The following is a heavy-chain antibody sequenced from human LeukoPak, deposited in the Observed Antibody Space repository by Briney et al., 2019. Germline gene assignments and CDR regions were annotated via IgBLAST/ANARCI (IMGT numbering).Heavy chain of an antibody. CDR2: IYSGGST. CDR3: AKDLGVTTFNYYYGMDV. V-gene: IGHV3-66*01. Sequence: GGSLRLSCAASGFTVSSNYMSWVRQAPGKGLEWVSVIYSGGSTYYADSVKGRFTISRDNSKNTLYLQMNSLRAEDTAVYYCAKDLGVTTFNYYYGMDVWGQGTTVTVSS. J-gene: IGHJ6*02. CDR1: GFTVSSNY. D-gene: IGHD4-17*01.